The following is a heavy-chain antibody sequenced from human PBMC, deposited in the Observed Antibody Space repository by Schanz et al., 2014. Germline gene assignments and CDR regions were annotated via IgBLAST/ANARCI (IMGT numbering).Heavy chain of an antibody. J-gene: IGHJ6*02. CDR3: ARAAASTLFGIALPSDYGYYGMDV. Sequence: QVQLVQSGAEVKKPGASVRVSCKASGYTFTGYYMNWVRQAPGQGLEWMGWINPNSGGTDYAQKFQGRVTMTSDTAISTAYRVLSRLRSDDTAIYYCARAAASTLFGIALPSDYGYYGMDVWGQGTTVTVAS. CDR1: GYTFTGYY. CDR2: INPNSGGT. D-gene: IGHD3-10*01. V-gene: IGHV1-2*02.